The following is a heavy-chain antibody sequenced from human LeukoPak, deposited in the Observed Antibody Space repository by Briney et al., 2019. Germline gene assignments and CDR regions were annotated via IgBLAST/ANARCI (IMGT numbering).Heavy chain of an antibody. J-gene: IGHJ3*01. D-gene: IGHD3-16*01. Sequence: GGSLRLSCAASGFIFNNYWMNWVRQAPGKGLEWVASIKENGREKLYVESLEGRLTIARDNAKESLHLQMRNLRVEDTAVYYCTRALGHSVLAFDVWGQGTVVIVS. CDR1: GFIFNNYW. V-gene: IGHV3-7*03. CDR3: TRALGHSVLAFDV. CDR2: IKENGREK.